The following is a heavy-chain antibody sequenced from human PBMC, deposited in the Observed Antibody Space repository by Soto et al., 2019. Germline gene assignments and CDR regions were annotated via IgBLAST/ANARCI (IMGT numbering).Heavy chain of an antibody. CDR2: INPSGGST. CDR3: ARDRVMGGGIAVAGTPTRYYGMDV. J-gene: IGHJ6*02. D-gene: IGHD6-19*01. CDR1: GYTFTIYY. V-gene: IGHV1-46*01. Sequence: ASVKVSCKASGYTFTIYYMHCIRQSPGQWLDWMGIINPSGGSTSYAQKFQGRVTMTRDTSTSTVYMELSSLRSEDTAVYYCARDRVMGGGIAVAGTPTRYYGMDVWGQGTTVTVSS.